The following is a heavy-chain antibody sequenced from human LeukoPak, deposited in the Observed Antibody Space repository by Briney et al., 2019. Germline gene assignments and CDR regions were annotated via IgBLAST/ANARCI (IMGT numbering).Heavy chain of an antibody. J-gene: IGHJ1*01. Sequence: PSETLSLTCTVSGGSISSSSYYWGWIRQPPGKGLEWIGSIYYSGSTYYNPSLKSRVTISVDTSKNQFSLKLSSVTAADTAVYYCARDFGDSGSYRGSEYFQHWGQGTLVTVSS. CDR1: GGSISSSSYY. CDR3: ARDFGDSGSYRGSEYFQH. CDR2: IYYSGST. V-gene: IGHV4-39*07. D-gene: IGHD1-26*01.